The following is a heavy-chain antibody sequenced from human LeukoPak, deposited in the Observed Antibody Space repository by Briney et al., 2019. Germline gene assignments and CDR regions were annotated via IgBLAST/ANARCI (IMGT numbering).Heavy chain of an antibody. V-gene: IGHV1-46*01. CDR2: INPSGGST. CDR1: GYTFTSYY. Sequence: ASVTVSCKASGYTFTSYYMHWVRQAPGQGLEWMGIINPSGGSTSYAQKFQGRVTMTRDTSTSTVYMELSSLRSEDTAVYYCARGQTLTGYYLGWFDHWGQGTLVTVSS. J-gene: IGHJ5*02. D-gene: IGHD3-9*01. CDR3: ARGQTLTGYYLGWFDH.